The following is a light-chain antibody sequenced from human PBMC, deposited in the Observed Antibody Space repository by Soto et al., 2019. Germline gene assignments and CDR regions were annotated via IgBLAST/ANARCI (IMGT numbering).Light chain of an antibody. CDR1: QDINSY. Sequence: DIQLTQSPSFLSASVGDRVTITCRASQDINSYLAWYQQKPGKAPKLLIYAASTLQSAVPSRFIGGGSGTEFTLTIRSLQPEDVATYYCQQLNSYPRTFGQGTPVEF. CDR2: AAS. CDR3: QQLNSYPRT. J-gene: IGKJ1*01. V-gene: IGKV1-9*01.